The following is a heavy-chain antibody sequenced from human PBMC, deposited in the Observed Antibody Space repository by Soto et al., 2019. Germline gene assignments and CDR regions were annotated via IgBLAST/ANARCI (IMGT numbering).Heavy chain of an antibody. Sequence: QVQLLQSGAEVKKPGSSVKVSCKASGGTFSSYTISWVRQAPGQGLEWMGRIITIFGIANYAQKFQGSVTITADKSTSTAYMELSSLRSEDTAVYYCARSSEMVPSDIWGQGTMVTVSS. CDR1: GGTFSSYT. CDR3: ARSSEMVPSDI. J-gene: IGHJ3*02. V-gene: IGHV1-69*02. CDR2: IITIFGIA. D-gene: IGHD2-8*01.